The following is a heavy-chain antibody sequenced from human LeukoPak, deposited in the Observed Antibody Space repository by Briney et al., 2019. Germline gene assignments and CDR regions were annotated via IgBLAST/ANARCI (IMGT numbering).Heavy chain of an antibody. CDR1: GFTFDDYG. CDR3: ARVGAFYCSSTSCYSDY. Sequence: GGSLRLSCAASGFTFDDYGMSWVRQAPGKGLEWVSGINWNGGSTGYADSVKGRFTISRDNAKNSLYLQMNSLRAEDTALYYCARVGAFYCSSTSCYSDYWGQGTLVTVSS. CDR2: INWNGGST. V-gene: IGHV3-20*04. D-gene: IGHD2-2*02. J-gene: IGHJ4*02.